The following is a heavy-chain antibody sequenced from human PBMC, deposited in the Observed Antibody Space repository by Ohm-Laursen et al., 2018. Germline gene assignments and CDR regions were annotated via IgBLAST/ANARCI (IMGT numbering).Heavy chain of an antibody. CDR1: GGSISSYY. CDR2: IYTSGST. D-gene: IGHD1-26*01. J-gene: IGHJ3*02. CDR3: ARGRGTYSLGAFDI. V-gene: IGHV4-4*07. Sequence: TLSLTCGVSGGSISSYYWSWIRQPAGKGLEWIGRIYTSGSTNYNSSLKSRVTMSVDTSKNQFSLKLSSVTAADTAVYYCARGRGTYSLGAFDIWGQGTMVTVSS.